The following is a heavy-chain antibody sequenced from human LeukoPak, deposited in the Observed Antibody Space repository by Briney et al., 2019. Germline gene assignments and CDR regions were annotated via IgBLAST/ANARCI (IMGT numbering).Heavy chain of an antibody. CDR1: GGSFSGYY. D-gene: IGHD6-19*01. CDR3: ASGRAVAGRDSDAFDI. Sequence: SETLSLTCAVYGGSFSGYYWSWIRQPPGKGLEWIGEINHSGSTYYNPSLKSRVTISVDTSKNQFSLKLSSVTAADTAVYYCASGRAVAGRDSDAFDIWGQGTMVTVSS. J-gene: IGHJ3*02. V-gene: IGHV4-34*01. CDR2: INHSGST.